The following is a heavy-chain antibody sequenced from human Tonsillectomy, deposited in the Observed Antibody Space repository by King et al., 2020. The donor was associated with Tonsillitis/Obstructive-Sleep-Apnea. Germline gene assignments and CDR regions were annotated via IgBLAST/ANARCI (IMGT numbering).Heavy chain of an antibody. CDR3: AKDVDDYVWGSYLYTHREKFDS. CDR2: ISGSGGGT. V-gene: IGHV3-23*04. D-gene: IGHD3-16*02. CDR1: GFTFSSYA. Sequence: VQLVESGGGLVQPGGSLRLSCAASGFTFSSYAMSWVRQAPGKGLEWVSAISGSGGGTYYADSVKGRFTISRDNSKNTLYLQMNSLRAEDTAVYYCAKDVDDYVWGSYLYTHREKFDSWGQEPLVTVSS. J-gene: IGHJ4*02.